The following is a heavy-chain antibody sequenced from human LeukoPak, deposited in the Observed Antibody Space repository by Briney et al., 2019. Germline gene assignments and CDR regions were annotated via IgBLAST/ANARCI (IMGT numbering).Heavy chain of an antibody. CDR2: ISSSSSYI. J-gene: IGHJ3*02. V-gene: IGHV3-21*01. D-gene: IGHD6-13*01. Sequence: PGGSLRLSCAASGFPFSSYSMTWVRQAPGKGLEWVSSISSSSSYIYYADSVKGRFTISRDNAKNSLYLQMNSLRAEDTAVYYCASRSSFDIWGQGTMVTVSS. CDR1: GFPFSSYS. CDR3: ASRSSFDI.